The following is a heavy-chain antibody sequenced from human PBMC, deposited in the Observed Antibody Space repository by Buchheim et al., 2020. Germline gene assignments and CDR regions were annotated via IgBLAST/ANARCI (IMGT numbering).Heavy chain of an antibody. CDR3: ARASGGSNTYYDFWSGYYRYYYYGMDV. D-gene: IGHD3-3*01. Sequence: QVQLVESGGGVVQPGRSLRLSCAASGFTFSSYGMHWVRQAPGKGLEWVAVIWYDGSNKYYADSVKGRFTISRDNSKNTLYLQMNSLRAEDTAVYYCARASGGSNTYYDFWSGYYRYYYYGMDVWGQGTT. V-gene: IGHV3-33*01. CDR2: IWYDGSNK. J-gene: IGHJ6*02. CDR1: GFTFSSYG.